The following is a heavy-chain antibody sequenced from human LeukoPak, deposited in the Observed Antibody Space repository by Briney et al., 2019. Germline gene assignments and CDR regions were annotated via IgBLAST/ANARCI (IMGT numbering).Heavy chain of an antibody. CDR2: INPNSGGT. J-gene: IGHJ4*02. D-gene: IGHD1-26*01. V-gene: IGHV1-2*02. Sequence: ASVKVSCKASGYTFTGYYMHWARQAPGQGLEWMGWINPNSGGTNYAQKFQGRVTMTRDTSISTAYMELSRLRSDDTAVYYCARYSGSYQGSFDYWGQGTLATVSS. CDR3: ARYSGSYQGSFDY. CDR1: GYTFTGYY.